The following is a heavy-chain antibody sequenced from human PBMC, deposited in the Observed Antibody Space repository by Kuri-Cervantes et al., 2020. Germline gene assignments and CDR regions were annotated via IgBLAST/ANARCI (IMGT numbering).Heavy chain of an antibody. CDR2: INPNSGGT. V-gene: IGHV1-2*04. CDR3: ARSIGSWGYNWFDP. J-gene: IGHJ5*02. Sequence: ASVKVSCKASGHTFTGYYIHLARQAPGQGLEWMGWINPNSGGTNYAQKFQGWVTMTRDTSISTAYMEVSRLRSDDTAVYHCARSIGSWGYNWFDPWGQGTLVTVSS. CDR1: GHTFTGYY. D-gene: IGHD6-6*01.